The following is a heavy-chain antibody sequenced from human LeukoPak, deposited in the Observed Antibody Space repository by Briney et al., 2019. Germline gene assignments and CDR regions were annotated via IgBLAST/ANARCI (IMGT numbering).Heavy chain of an antibody. CDR3: AREQRLAMDRNSDY. V-gene: IGHV1-2*06. CDR1: GYTFTGYY. CDR2: INPNSGGT. J-gene: IGHJ4*02. Sequence: APVKVSCKASGYTFTGYYMHWVRQAPGQGLEWMGRINPNSGGTNYAQKFQGRVTMTRDTSISTAYMELSRLRSDDTAVYYCAREQRLAMDRNSDYWGQGTLVTVSS. D-gene: IGHD5-18*01.